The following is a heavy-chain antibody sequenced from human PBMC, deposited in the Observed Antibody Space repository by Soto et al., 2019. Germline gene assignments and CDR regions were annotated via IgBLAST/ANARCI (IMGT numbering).Heavy chain of an antibody. D-gene: IGHD3-10*01. J-gene: IGHJ6*03. Sequence: SGPTLVNPTQTLTLTCTFSGFSLSTSEVGVGWIRQPPGKALEWLALIYWDDDKRYSPSLKSRLTITKDTSKNQVVLTMTNVGPVDTATYYRAHATRAAPLQYYIDIWGEGTTVTVSS. CDR1: GFSLSTSEVG. CDR2: IYWDDDK. CDR3: AHATRAAPLQYYIDI. V-gene: IGHV2-5*02.